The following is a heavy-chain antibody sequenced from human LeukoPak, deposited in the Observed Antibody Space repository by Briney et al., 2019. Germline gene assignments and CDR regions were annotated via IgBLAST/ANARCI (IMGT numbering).Heavy chain of an antibody. CDR1: GYSISSGYY. Sequence: SETLSLTCAVSGYSISSGYYCGWIRQPPGKGLEWIGSIYHSGSTYYNPSLESRVTISVDTSKNQFSLKLSSVTAADTAVYYCARHYYDSSGYLVDYWGQGTLVTVSS. V-gene: IGHV4-38-2*01. D-gene: IGHD3-22*01. CDR3: ARHYYDSSGYLVDY. CDR2: IYHSGST. J-gene: IGHJ4*02.